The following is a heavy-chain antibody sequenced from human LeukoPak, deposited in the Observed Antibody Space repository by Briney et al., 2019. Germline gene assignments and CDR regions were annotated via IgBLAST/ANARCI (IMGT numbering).Heavy chain of an antibody. Sequence: AGRSLRLSCAAPGFTFSTYAMHWVRQAPGKGLEWLAVVSFDGSNEYYADSVEGRFTVSRDNSNSSLYLELNRLRVEDTATYYCARPPDMVRGIVVPAVNFFDYWGQGTLVTVSS. D-gene: IGHD3-10*01. CDR1: GFTFSTYA. CDR3: ARPPDMVRGIVVPAVNFFDY. CDR2: VSFDGSNE. J-gene: IGHJ4*02. V-gene: IGHV3-30*14.